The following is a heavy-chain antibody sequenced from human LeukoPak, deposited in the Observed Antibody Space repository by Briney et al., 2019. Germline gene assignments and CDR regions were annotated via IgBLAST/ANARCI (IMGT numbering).Heavy chain of an antibody. CDR2: INHSGGT. J-gene: IGHJ4*02. CDR1: GGSFSGYY. Sequence: SETLSLTCAVYGGSFSGYYWSWVRQPPGKGLEWIGEINHSGGTNYNPSLKRRVTISVDTSKNQFSLKLSSVTAADTAVYYCARCRWLGELYYWGQGTLVTVSS. D-gene: IGHD3-10*01. CDR3: ARCRWLGELYY. V-gene: IGHV4-34*01.